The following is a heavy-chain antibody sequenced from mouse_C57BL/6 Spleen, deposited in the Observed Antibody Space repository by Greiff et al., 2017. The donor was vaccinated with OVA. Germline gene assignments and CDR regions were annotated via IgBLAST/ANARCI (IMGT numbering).Heavy chain of an antibody. J-gene: IGHJ1*03. CDR3: ARNESSFDV. Sequence: QVQLKQPGAELVKPGASVKMSCKASGYTFTSYWLTWVKQRPGQGLEWIGDIYPGSGSTNYNEKFTSKATLTVDTSSSTAYMQLSSLTSEDSAVYYCARNESSFDVWGTGTTVTVSS. CDR1: GYTFTSYW. CDR2: IYPGSGST. V-gene: IGHV1-55*01. D-gene: IGHD1-1*01.